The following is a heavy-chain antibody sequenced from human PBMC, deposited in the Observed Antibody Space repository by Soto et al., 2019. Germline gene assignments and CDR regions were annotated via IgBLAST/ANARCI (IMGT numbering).Heavy chain of an antibody. D-gene: IGHD3-10*02. J-gene: IGHJ6*02. Sequence: QVRLVQSGAEVKEPGDSVRVSCEASGYTFTAYHIHWVRQAPGQGLEWMGWINPKFGDTGYAQDLQGRVSMTSDMSISTVSMEVSRLTSDDTAIYYCARNMDYYYGRGSGNGHGVWGQGTTVTVFS. CDR1: GYTFTAYH. V-gene: IGHV1-2*02. CDR2: INPKFGDT. CDR3: ARNMDYYYGRGSGNGHGV.